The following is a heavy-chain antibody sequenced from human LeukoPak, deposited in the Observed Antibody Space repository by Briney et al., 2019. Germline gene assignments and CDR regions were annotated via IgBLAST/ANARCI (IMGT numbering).Heavy chain of an antibody. J-gene: IGHJ5*01. CDR1: GFTFNKYG. Sequence: HSGGSLRLSCVASGFTFNKYGVHWVRQAPGKGLEWVAVIWFDGSYEYYGDSVKGRLAISRDNAKNTVNLQMNSLRVEDTAVYYCARDGSGLAVRGWFDFWGQGTLVTVSS. D-gene: IGHD3-10*01. V-gene: IGHV3-33*01. CDR3: ARDGSGLAVRGWFDF. CDR2: IWFDGSYE.